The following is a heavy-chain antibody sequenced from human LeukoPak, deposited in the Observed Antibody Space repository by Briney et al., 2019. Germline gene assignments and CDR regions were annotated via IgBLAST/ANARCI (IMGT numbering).Heavy chain of an antibody. D-gene: IGHD3-10*01. Sequence: PGGSLRLSCAASGFTFSSYDMNWLRQAPGKGLEWVSYISTSGNTIYYADSVKGRFTISRDNAKNSLYLQMNSLRAEDTAVYYCASRDYYGSGSSEYWGQGTLVTVSS. V-gene: IGHV3-48*03. CDR3: ASRDYYGSGSSEY. J-gene: IGHJ4*02. CDR1: GFTFSSYD. CDR2: ISTSGNTI.